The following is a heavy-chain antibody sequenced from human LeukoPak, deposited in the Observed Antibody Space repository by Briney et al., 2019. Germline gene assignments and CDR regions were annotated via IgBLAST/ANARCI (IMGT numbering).Heavy chain of an antibody. V-gene: IGHV3-15*01. CDR1: GFTFSNAW. D-gene: IGHD3-9*01. J-gene: IGHJ6*03. Sequence: GGSLRLSCAASGFTFSNAWMSWVRQAPGKELEWVGRIKSKTDGGTTDYAAPVKGRFTISRDDSKNTLYLQMNSLKTEDTAVYYCTTDRRYDILTVDYYYMDVWGKGTTVTVSS. CDR3: TTDRRYDILTVDYYYMDV. CDR2: IKSKTDGGTT.